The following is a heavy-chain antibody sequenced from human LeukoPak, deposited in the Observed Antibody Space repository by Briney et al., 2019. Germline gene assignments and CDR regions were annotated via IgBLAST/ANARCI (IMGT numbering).Heavy chain of an antibody. Sequence: SETLSLTCAVSGYSISSGHWWSWVRQPPGKGLEWIGEIHHGGSTNYNPSLKSRVTISVDKSKNQFSLKLSSVTAADTAVYYCARGGDYGDYVFDYWGQGTLVTVSS. CDR3: ARGGDYGDYVFDY. J-gene: IGHJ4*02. D-gene: IGHD4-17*01. V-gene: IGHV4-4*02. CDR2: IHHGGST. CDR1: GYSISSGHW.